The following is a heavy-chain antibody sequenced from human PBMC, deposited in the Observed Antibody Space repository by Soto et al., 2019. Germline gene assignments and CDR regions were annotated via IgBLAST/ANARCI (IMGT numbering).Heavy chain of an antibody. V-gene: IGHV5-51*01. CDR2: IYPYDSDT. D-gene: IGHD2-2*01. CDR1: GYSFTSYW. J-gene: IGHJ4*01. CDR3: ARHLVGSTRGNFDY. Sequence: GESLKISCKTSGYSFTSYWIGWVRQMPGKGMEWMGNIYPYDSDTRYSPSFQGQVTISADTSITTAYLQWSGLRASDTAMYFCARHLVGSTRGNFDYWGQGTLVTVS.